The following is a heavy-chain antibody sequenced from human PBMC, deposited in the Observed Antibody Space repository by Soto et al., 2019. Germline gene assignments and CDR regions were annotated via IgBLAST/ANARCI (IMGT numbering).Heavy chain of an antibody. CDR2: ISSSSSNI. Sequence: EVQLVESGGGLVQPGGSLRLSCAASGFTFSSYSMNWVRQAPGKGLEWVSYISSSSSNIYYADSVKSRFTIARDNAKNSLYLQMNSLRAEDTAVYYCASGLGTVSWYYYYYYYMDVWGKGTTVTVSS. V-gene: IGHV3-48*01. D-gene: IGHD3-16*01. CDR3: ASGLGTVSWYYYYYYYMDV. CDR1: GFTFSSYS. J-gene: IGHJ6*03.